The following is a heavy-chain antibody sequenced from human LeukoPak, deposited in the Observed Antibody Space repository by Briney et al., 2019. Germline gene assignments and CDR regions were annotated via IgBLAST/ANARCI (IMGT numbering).Heavy chain of an antibody. V-gene: IGHV3-66*01. D-gene: IGHD1-26*01. Sequence: GGSLRLSCAASGFTVSSNYISWVRQGPGKGLEWVSVIYSGGSTYYADSVKGRFTISRDNSKNTLYLQMSSLRAEDTAVYYCAREGGTYSYQFEYWGQGTQVTVSS. CDR3: AREGGTYSYQFEY. J-gene: IGHJ4*02. CDR1: GFTVSSNY. CDR2: IYSGGST.